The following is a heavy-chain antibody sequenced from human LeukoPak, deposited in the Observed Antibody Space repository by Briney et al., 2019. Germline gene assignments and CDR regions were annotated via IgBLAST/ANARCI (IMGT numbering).Heavy chain of an antibody. CDR1: GFAFDEHG. D-gene: IGHD2-2*01. J-gene: IGHJ4*02. Sequence: GGSLRLSRTASGFAFDEHGMSWVRHVPGKGLEWVSGINWSGGSTGYADPLRGRFTISRDNAKNSLYLQMDSLRAEDTALYYCARAPITSPFYFDYWGQGTLVTVSS. CDR3: ARAPITSPFYFDY. CDR2: INWSGGST. V-gene: IGHV3-20*04.